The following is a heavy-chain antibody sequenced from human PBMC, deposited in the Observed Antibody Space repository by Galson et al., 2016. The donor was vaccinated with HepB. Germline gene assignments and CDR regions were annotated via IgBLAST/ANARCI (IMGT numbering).Heavy chain of an antibody. CDR3: ARSDSGYDSFDC. J-gene: IGHJ4*02. D-gene: IGHD5-12*01. CDR1: GFSFRSYA. CDR2: ISYDGGNK. Sequence: LRLSCAASGFSFRSYAMHWVRQAPGKGLEGVAIISYDGGNKFYADSVKDRFTISRDNSKNTLYLQMNSLRVEDTALYYCARSDSGYDSFDCWGQGTLGTVSS. V-gene: IGHV3-30*04.